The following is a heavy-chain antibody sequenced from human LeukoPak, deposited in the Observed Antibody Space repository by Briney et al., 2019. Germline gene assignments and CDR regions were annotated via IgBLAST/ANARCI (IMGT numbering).Heavy chain of an antibody. CDR2: INPSSGGI. V-gene: IGHV1-2*04. Sequence: ASVKVSCKASGGTFISYAISWVRQAPGQGLEWMGWINPSSGGIYSAQKFQGWVTMTRDTSIKTAYMELSRLKPDDTAVYYCARAQLSRYFDRGGMDVWGQGTTVTVSS. D-gene: IGHD3-9*01. CDR3: ARAQLSRYFDRGGMDV. J-gene: IGHJ6*02. CDR1: GGTFISYA.